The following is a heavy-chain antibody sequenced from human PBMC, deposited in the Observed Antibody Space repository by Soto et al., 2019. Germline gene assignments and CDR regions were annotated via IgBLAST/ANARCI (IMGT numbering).Heavy chain of an antibody. CDR2: INPESTTI. CDR3: TKDTFGGRDS. V-gene: IGHV3-74*01. CDR1: EISLNIYW. D-gene: IGHD2-15*01. Sequence: PVGSLRLSCTASEISLNIYWMHWVRQAPGKGLVWVARINPESTTITYADSVTGRFTISRDYAKDTLYLQMNGLSAEDTAIYYCTKDTFGGRDSWGQGTLVTVSS. J-gene: IGHJ4*02.